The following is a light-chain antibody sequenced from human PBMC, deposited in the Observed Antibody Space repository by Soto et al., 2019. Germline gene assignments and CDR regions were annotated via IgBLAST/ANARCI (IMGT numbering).Light chain of an antibody. CDR2: EVS. CDR3: SSFTSSSTYV. Sequence: QSALTQPASVSGSPGQSITISCTATSSDVGVHKYVSWYQQHPGKAPKLIIYEVSNRPSGISNRFSGSKSGTTASLTISGLQAEDEADYYCSSFTSSSTYVFGPGTKLTVL. CDR1: SSDVGVHKY. V-gene: IGLV2-14*01. J-gene: IGLJ1*01.